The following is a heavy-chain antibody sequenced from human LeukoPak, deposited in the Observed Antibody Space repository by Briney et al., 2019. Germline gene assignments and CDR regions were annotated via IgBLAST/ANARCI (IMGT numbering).Heavy chain of an antibody. Sequence: GGSLRLSCAASGFTFSSYGMHWVRQAPGKGLEWVAVISYDGSNKYYADSVKGRFTISRDNSKNSLYLQMNSLRAEDTAVYYCAREYSGSYHLDYWGQGTLVTVSS. CDR1: GFTFSSYG. J-gene: IGHJ4*02. CDR2: ISYDGSNK. CDR3: AREYSGSYHLDY. V-gene: IGHV3-30*03. D-gene: IGHD1-26*01.